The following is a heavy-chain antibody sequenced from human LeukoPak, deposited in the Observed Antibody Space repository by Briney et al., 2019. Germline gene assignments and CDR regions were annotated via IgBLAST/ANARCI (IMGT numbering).Heavy chain of an antibody. D-gene: IGHD3-22*01. Sequence: GGSLRLSCAASGFTFSSYAMSWVRQAPGKGLEWVGRIKSKTDGGTTDYAASVKGRFTISRDDSKNTLYLQMNSLKTEDTAVYYCTTDRGLYDSSGYYYFATDIWGQGTMVTVSS. CDR2: IKSKTDGGTT. CDR3: TTDRGLYDSSGYYYFATDI. J-gene: IGHJ3*02. V-gene: IGHV3-15*01. CDR1: GFTFSSYA.